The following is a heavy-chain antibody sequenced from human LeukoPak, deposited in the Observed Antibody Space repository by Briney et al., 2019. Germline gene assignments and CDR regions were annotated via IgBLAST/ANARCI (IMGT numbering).Heavy chain of an antibody. V-gene: IGHV4-34*01. D-gene: IGHD6-19*01. CDR1: GGSFSGYY. Sequence: SETLSLTCAVYGGSFSGYYWSWIRQPPGKGLEWIGEINHSGSTNYNPSLKSRVTISLDKSRNHFSLKLTSVTAADSAVYYCARRSPYSTGWSSYFGYWGQGALVTVSS. J-gene: IGHJ4*02. CDR2: INHSGST. CDR3: ARRSPYSTGWSSYFGY.